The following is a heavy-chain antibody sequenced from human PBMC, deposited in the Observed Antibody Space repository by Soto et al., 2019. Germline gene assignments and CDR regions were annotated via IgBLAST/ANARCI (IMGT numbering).Heavy chain of an antibody. J-gene: IGHJ6*02. Sequence: HPGGSLRLSCAASGFTFSSYGMHWVRQAPGKGLEWVAVISYDGSNKYYADSVKGRFTISRDNSKNTLYLQMNSLRAEDTAVYYCAKETGPRTDYYYYYGMDVWGQGTTVTVSS. CDR2: ISYDGSNK. V-gene: IGHV3-30*18. CDR1: GFTFSSYG. CDR3: AKETGPRTDYYYYYGMDV.